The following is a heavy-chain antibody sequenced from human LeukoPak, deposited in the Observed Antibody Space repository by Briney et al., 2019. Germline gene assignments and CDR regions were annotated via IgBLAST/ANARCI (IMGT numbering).Heavy chain of an antibody. CDR3: ARDPEYSSPAFDI. CDR2: IYYSGST. D-gene: IGHD6-6*01. J-gene: IGHJ3*02. V-gene: IGHV4-59*01. CDR1: GGSISSYY. Sequence: SETLSLTCTVSGGSISSYYWSWIRQPPGKGLECIGYIYYSGSTNYNPSLKSRVTISVDTSKNQFSLKLSSVTAADTAVYYCARDPEYSSPAFDIWGQGTMVTVSS.